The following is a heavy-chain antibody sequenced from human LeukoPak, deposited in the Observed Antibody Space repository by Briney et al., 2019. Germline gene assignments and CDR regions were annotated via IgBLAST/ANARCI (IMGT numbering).Heavy chain of an antibody. J-gene: IGHJ4*02. Sequence: GGSLRLSCTASGFTFSGYWMDWVRQTPEKGLEWVANIRPDGSEIYYVDSVKGRFTISRDNAKNSLYLQMNSLRAEDTAVYYCARDRSDRLAVAGTSAFDYWGQGTLVTVSS. D-gene: IGHD6-19*01. CDR2: IRPDGSEI. V-gene: IGHV3-7*01. CDR3: ARDRSDRLAVAGTSAFDY. CDR1: GFTFSGYW.